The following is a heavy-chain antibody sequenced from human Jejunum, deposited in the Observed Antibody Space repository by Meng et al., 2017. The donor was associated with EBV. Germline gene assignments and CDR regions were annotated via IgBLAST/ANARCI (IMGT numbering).Heavy chain of an antibody. CDR1: GYTFTDYY. D-gene: IGHD1-7*01. J-gene: IGHJ4*02. CDR2: VDPEDDET. CDR3: ATGHYNWKYPDY. Sequence: EGQLVQSGTGVKKPGAKGKISCKVSGYTFTDYYMHWGQQAPGKGLEWMGLVDPEDDETMYSEKFQGRLTITADTSTDTTYMELSSLRSEDTAVYYCATGHYNWKYPDYWGQGTLVTVSS. V-gene: IGHV1-69-2*01.